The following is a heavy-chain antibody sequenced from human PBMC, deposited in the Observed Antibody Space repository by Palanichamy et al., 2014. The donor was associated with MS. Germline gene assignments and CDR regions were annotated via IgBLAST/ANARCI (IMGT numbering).Heavy chain of an antibody. J-gene: IGHJ5*02. CDR2: IHYSGST. Sequence: QVQLQESGPGLVKPSETLSLTCSVSGGSISGYYWSWIRQPPGKGLEWIGYIHYSGSTNYNPSLKSRVTMSVDTSKNQFSLKLSSVTAADTAFYYCARVRAARSGVDPWGQGTLVTVSS. CDR1: GGSISGYY. D-gene: IGHD3-10*01. CDR3: ARVRAARSGVDP. V-gene: IGHV4-59*01.